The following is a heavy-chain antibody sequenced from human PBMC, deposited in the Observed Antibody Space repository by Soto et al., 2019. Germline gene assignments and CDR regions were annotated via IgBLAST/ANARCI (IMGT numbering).Heavy chain of an antibody. CDR1: GGSISSGDYY. CDR3: ARVYEYSYPNNWFDP. CDR2: IYYSGST. V-gene: IGHV4-30-4*01. J-gene: IGHJ5*02. Sequence: SETLSLTCTVSGGSISSGDYYWSWIRQPPGKGLEWIGYIYYSGSTYYNPSLKSRVTISVDTSKNQFSLKLSSVTAADTAVYYCARVYEYSYPNNWFDPWGQGTMVTVYS. D-gene: IGHD5-18*01.